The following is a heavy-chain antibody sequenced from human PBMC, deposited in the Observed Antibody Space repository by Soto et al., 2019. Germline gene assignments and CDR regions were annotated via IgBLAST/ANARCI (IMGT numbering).Heavy chain of an antibody. CDR3: GRGPSPRAPAGGTPYYYAMDV. V-gene: IGHV1-8*02. Sequence: ASVKVSCKSSGYDFTAYDSNWVRQAYVQGLEWMGWMNPINGATGSARRFQGRVSMTRNTATGTAYLELTSLRSDDTAVYYCGRGPSPRAPAGGTPYYYAMDVWGQGTTVTVSS. CDR2: MNPINGAT. J-gene: IGHJ6*02. D-gene: IGHD6-13*01. CDR1: GYDFTAYD.